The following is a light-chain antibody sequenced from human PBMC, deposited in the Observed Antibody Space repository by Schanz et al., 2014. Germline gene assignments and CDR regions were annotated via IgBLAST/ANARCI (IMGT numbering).Light chain of an antibody. CDR1: YNL. CDR2: EGT. J-gene: IGLJ3*02. Sequence: QSALTQPASVSGSPGQSITISCAGTYNLVSWYQQHPGRAPQVVIYEGTKRPSGVSNRFSGSKSGNTASLTISGLQAEDEADYYCTSYTSIRTWVFGGGTKLTVL. CDR3: TSYTSIRTWV. V-gene: IGLV2-14*02.